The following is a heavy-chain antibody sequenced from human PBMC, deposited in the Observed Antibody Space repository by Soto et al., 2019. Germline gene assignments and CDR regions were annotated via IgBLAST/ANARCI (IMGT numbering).Heavy chain of an antibody. V-gene: IGHV3-7*01. Sequence: EVQLVESGGGLVQPGGSLRLSCAASGFTFSNYWMSWVRQAPGKGLEWVANIKEDGSGKYYGDSVKGRFTISRDNAKNSLYLEMSSLRAEDAAVYYCARDQWWEFPFDYWGQGTLVTVSS. J-gene: IGHJ4*02. CDR3: ARDQWWEFPFDY. CDR1: GFTFSNYW. CDR2: IKEDGSGK. D-gene: IGHD1-26*01.